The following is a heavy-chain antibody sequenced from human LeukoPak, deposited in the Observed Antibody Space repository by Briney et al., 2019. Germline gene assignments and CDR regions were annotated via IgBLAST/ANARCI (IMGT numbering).Heavy chain of an antibody. J-gene: IGHJ5*02. Sequence: SETLSLTCTVSGGSISSGSYYWSWIRQPAGKGLEWIGRIYTSGSTNYNPSLNSRVTTSVDTSKNQFSLKLNSVTAADTAVYYCARGYYYGSGTYYKTWGQGTLVTVSS. D-gene: IGHD3-10*01. V-gene: IGHV4-61*02. CDR1: GGSISSGSYY. CDR2: IYTSGST. CDR3: ARGYYYGSGTYYKT.